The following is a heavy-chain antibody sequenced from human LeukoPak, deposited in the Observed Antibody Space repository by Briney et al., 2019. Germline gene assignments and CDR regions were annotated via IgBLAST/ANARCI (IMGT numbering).Heavy chain of an antibody. CDR1: GFTFRDHW. D-gene: IGHD5-12*01. CDR3: ARAYDLGNWFHP. CDR2: IGSNGDST. J-gene: IGHJ5*02. V-gene: IGHV3-74*01. Sequence: GGSLRLSCAASGFTFRDHWMHWVRHAPGKGLVWVLRIGSNGDSTDYADSVKGRFTISRDNATNTLYLQMNSLRAEDTAVYYCARAYDLGNWFHPWGERGLVSVPS.